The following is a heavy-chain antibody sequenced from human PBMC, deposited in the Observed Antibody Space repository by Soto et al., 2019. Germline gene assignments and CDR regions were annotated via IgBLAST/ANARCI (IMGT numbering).Heavy chain of an antibody. V-gene: IGHV1-18*01. Sequence: ASVKVSCKASGYTFTSYGINWVRQAPGQGLEWMGWISTYNGNTNYAQKLQGRVTMTTDTSTNTVSMELRSLRSDDTAVYYCAKDRGYSSGWPYYYYGMDVWGQGTTVTVSS. CDR3: AKDRGYSSGWPYYYYGMDV. D-gene: IGHD6-19*01. J-gene: IGHJ6*02. CDR1: GYTFTSYG. CDR2: ISTYNGNT.